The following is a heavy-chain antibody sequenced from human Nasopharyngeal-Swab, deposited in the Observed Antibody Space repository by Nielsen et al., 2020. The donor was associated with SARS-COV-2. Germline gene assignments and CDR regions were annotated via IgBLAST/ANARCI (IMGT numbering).Heavy chain of an antibody. V-gene: IGHV1-69*10. J-gene: IGHJ4*02. CDR3: AREGEYGAYDAPDY. D-gene: IGHD5-12*01. Sequence: SVKVSCKTSGDTFTNSAISWVRQAPGQGLEWMGGIVPAHGLPNYAQKFRGRVTISADRSRTTSYLELSSLRSEDTAIYYCAREGEYGAYDAPDYWGQGTLVTVSS. CDR1: GDTFTNSA. CDR2: IVPAHGLP.